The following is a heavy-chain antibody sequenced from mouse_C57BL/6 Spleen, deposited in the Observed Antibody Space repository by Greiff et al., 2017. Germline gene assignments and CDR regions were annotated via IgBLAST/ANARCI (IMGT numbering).Heavy chain of an antibody. J-gene: IGHJ4*01. CDR2: IYPGDGDT. CDR1: GYAFSSYW. CDR3: ARSGTTANYYAMDY. D-gene: IGHD1-2*01. V-gene: IGHV1-80*01. Sequence: QVQLQQSGAELVKPGASVKISCKASGYAFSSYWMNWVKQRPGKGLEWIGQIYPGDGDTNYNGKFKGKATLTADKSSSTAYMQLSSLTSEDSAAYFCARSGTTANYYAMDYWGQGTSVTVSS.